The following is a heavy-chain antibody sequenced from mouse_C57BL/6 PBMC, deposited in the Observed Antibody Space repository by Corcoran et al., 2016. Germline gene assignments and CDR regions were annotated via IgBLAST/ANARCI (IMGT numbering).Heavy chain of an antibody. D-gene: IGHD1-1*01. CDR2: INTYSGVP. J-gene: IGHJ4*01. Sequence: QIQLVQSGPELKKPGETVKISCKASGYTFTTYGMSWVKQAPGKGVKWMGWINTYSGVPTYADDFKGRFAFSLETSASTAYLQINNLKNEDTATYFCARETTVVAPYMDYWGQGTSVTVSS. V-gene: IGHV9-3*01. CDR1: GYTFTTYG. CDR3: ARETTVVAPYMDY.